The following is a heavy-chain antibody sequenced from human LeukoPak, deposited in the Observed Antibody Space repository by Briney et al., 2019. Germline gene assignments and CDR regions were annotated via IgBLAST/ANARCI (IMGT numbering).Heavy chain of an antibody. J-gene: IGHJ4*02. V-gene: IGHV3-74*01. D-gene: IGHD6-25*01. CDR1: GFTFSSYW. CDR3: ARRGGYGMNY. CDR2: INSDGRST. Sequence: GGSLRLSCAASGFTFSSYWMHWVRQAPGKGLVWVSRINSDGRSTSYADSVKGRFTISRDTAKNTLYLQMNSLSAEDTAVYYCARRGGYGMNYWGQGTLVTVSS.